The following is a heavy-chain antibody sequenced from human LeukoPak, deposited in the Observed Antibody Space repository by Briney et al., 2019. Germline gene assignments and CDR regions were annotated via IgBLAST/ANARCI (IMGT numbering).Heavy chain of an antibody. Sequence: GGSLRLSCAASGFTFSSYEMNWVRQAPGKGLEWLSYISSSGSAIYYADSVKGRFTISRDNAKNSLYLQMNSLRAEDTAVYYYAKGGYFYDSSDAYWGQGTLVTVSS. CDR1: GFTFSSYE. J-gene: IGHJ4*02. CDR2: ISSSGSAI. D-gene: IGHD3-22*01. V-gene: IGHV3-48*03. CDR3: AKGGYFYDSSDAY.